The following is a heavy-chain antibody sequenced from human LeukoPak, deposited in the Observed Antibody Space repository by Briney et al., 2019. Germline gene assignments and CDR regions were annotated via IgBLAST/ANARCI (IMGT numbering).Heavy chain of an antibody. J-gene: IGHJ3*02. CDR2: MNPNSGNT. V-gene: IGHV1-8*01. Sequence: ASVKVSCKASGYTFTSYDINWVRQATGQGLEWMGWMNPNSGNTGYAQKFQGRVTMTRNTSISTAYMELSSLRSEDTAVYYCARDGGDSAADAFDIWGQGTMVTVSS. CDR1: GYTFTSYD. CDR3: ARDGGDSAADAFDI. D-gene: IGHD4-23*01.